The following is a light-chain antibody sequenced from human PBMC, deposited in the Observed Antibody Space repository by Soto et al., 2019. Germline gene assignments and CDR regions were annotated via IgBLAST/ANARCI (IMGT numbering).Light chain of an antibody. CDR2: GNS. J-gene: IGLJ2*01. CDR1: SSNIGAGYD. V-gene: IGLV1-40*01. CDR3: QSYDSSLSGFHVV. Sequence: QSVLTQPPSVSGAPVQRVTISCTGSSSNIGAGYDVHWYQQLPGTAHKLLIYGNSNRPSGVPDRFSGSKSGTSASLAITGLQAEDEADYYCQSYDSSLSGFHVVFGGGTKLTVL.